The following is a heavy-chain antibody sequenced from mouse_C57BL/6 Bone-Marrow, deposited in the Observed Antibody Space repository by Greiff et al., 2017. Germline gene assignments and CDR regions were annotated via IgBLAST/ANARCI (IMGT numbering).Heavy chain of an antibody. Sequence: QVQLQQPGAELVKPGASVKMSCKASGYTFTSYWITWVKQRPGQGLEWIGDIYPGSGSTNNNEKFKSKATLTVDTSSSTAYMQLSSLTSEDSAVYYCALCDDYLRGYAMSYWGQGTSVTVSS. J-gene: IGHJ4*01. CDR3: ALCDDYLRGYAMSY. D-gene: IGHD2-3*01. CDR2: IYPGSGST. CDR1: GYTFTSYW. V-gene: IGHV1-55*01.